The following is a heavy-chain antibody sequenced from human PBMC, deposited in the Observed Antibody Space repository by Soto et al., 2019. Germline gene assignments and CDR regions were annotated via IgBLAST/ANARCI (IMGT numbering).Heavy chain of an antibody. J-gene: IGHJ3*02. V-gene: IGHV4-34*01. D-gene: IGHD2-2*01. CDR2: IHHSGRT. CDR3: ARGECSSTYRFTRWALDI. Sequence: PSETLSLTCAVYGGSFSGYYWTWIRQTPGKGLEWIGEIHHSGRTNYNPSLKSRVSISADTSKTQFSLNLTSVTAADTAVYYCARGECSSTYRFTRWALDIWGQGTVLTVSS. CDR1: GGSFSGYY.